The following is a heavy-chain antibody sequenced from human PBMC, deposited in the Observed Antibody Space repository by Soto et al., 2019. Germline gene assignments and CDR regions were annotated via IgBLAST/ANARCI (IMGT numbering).Heavy chain of an antibody. CDR1: GDSFNSYA. V-gene: IGHV1-69*01. CDR3: ARVHPTSAAAGTMILNA. D-gene: IGHD6-13*01. J-gene: IGHJ5*02. CDR2: LIPIFGTP. Sequence: QVQLVQSGAEVKKPGSSVKVSCKASGDSFNSYAINWVRQAPGQGLEWMGGLIPIFGTPTYAQNLQGRVTISAEEATNTAYMELSALRSGDTAIYFCARVHPTSAAAGTMILNACGQGTLVSVS.